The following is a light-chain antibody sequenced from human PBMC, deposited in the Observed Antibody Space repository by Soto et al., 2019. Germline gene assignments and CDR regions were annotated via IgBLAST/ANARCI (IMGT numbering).Light chain of an antibody. CDR3: QHYNSYSEA. CDR2: GGS. J-gene: IGKJ1*01. V-gene: IGKV3-20*01. CDR1: QSVSSNR. Sequence: EIVLTQSPGTLSLSPGERASLSCRASQSVSSNRLAWYQQKPGQAPRLLIYGGSSRATGIPVRFSGSGSGTEFTLTISSLQPDDFATYYCQHYNSYSEAFGQGTKVDIK.